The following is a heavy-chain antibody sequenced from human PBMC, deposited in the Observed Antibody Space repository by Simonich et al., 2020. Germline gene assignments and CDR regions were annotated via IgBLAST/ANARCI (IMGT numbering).Heavy chain of an antibody. V-gene: IGHV1-2*02. Sequence: QVQLVQSGAEVKKPGASVKVSCKASGYTFTGYYMHWVRQAPGQGLEWVGCSNPHMGGTNYAQKCTGRVTMTMATSISTADMELSRLRSDDTAVYYCARNGLVGILKAFDIWGQGTMVTVSS. D-gene: IGHD2-21*01. CDR2: SNPHMGGT. CDR3: ARNGLVGILKAFDI. J-gene: IGHJ3*02. CDR1: GYTFTGYY.